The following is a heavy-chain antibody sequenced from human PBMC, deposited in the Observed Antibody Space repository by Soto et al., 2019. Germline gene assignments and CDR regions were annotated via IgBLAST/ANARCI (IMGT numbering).Heavy chain of an antibody. CDR2: IFSNDEK. D-gene: IGHD4-17*01. CDR1: GFSLSNARMG. J-gene: IGHJ4*02. Sequence: QVTLKESGPVLVQPTETLTLTCTVSGFSLSNARMGVSWIRQPPGKALEWLAHIFSNDEKSYSTSLKSRLTISKDTSKSQVVLTMSNMDPVATATYYCARIPPYGGNSRGEFDYWGQGTLVTVSS. CDR3: ARIPPYGGNSRGEFDY. V-gene: IGHV2-26*01.